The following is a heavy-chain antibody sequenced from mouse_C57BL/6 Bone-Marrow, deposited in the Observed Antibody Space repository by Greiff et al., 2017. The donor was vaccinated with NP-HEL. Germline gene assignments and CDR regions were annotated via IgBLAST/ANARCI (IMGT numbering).Heavy chain of an antibody. V-gene: IGHV1-18*01. CDR2: INPNNGGT. J-gene: IGHJ3*01. CDR3: AREAPNAWFAY. Sequence: EVQLQQSGPELVKPGASVKIPCKASGYTFTDYNMDWVKQSHGKSLEWIGDINPNNGGTIYNQKFKGKATLPVDKSSSTASMELRSLTSEDTAVYYCAREAPNAWFAYWGQGTLVTVSA. CDR1: GYTFTDYN.